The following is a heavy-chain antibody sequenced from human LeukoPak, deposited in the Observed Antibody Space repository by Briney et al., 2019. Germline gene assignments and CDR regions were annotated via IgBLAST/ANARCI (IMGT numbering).Heavy chain of an antibody. CDR1: GFTVSSNY. CDR2: IYSGGNT. V-gene: IGHV3-66*01. Sequence: GSLRLSCAASGFTVSSNYMSWVRQAPGKGLEWVSVIYSGGNTYYADSVKGRFTISRDNSKNTLYLQMTSLRAEDTAVYYCAKDIDDSSGYYYSSSWFDPWGQGTLVTVSS. D-gene: IGHD3-22*01. CDR3: AKDIDDSSGYYYSSSWFDP. J-gene: IGHJ5*02.